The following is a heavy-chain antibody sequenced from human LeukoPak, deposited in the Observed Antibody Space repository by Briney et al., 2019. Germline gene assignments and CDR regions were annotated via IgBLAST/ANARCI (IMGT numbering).Heavy chain of an antibody. CDR1: GFTFNDYY. CDR2: INIGGTNT. V-gene: IGHV3-11*01. Sequence: GGSLRLSCADSGFTFNDYYMSWIRQAPGKGLEWLSYINIGGTNTHYADSVKGRFTISRDNAKKSLYLEMNNLRAEDTAVYYCATDGAGFDTWGQGVLVTVSS. CDR3: ATDGAGFDT. J-gene: IGHJ5*02.